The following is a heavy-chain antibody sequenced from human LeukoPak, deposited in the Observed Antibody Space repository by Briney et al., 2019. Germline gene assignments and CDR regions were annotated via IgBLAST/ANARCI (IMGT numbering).Heavy chain of an antibody. CDR1: GYTFTSYG. J-gene: IGHJ3*02. D-gene: IGHD6-13*01. CDR2: ISAYNGNT. Sequence: GASVKVSCKASGYTFTSYGISWVRQAPGQGPEWMGWISAYNGNTNYAQKLQGRVTMTTDTSTSTAYMELRSLRSDDTAVYYCARDRKRYSSSRGDAFDIWGQGTMVTVSS. V-gene: IGHV1-18*01. CDR3: ARDRKRYSSSRGDAFDI.